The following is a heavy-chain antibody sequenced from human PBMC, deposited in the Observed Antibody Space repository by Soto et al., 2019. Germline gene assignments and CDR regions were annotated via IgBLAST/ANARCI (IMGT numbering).Heavy chain of an antibody. Sequence: PSETLSLTCTVSGGSVSSGSYYWSWIRQPPGKGLEWIGYIYYSGSTNYNPSLKSRVTISVDTSKNQFSLKLSSVTAADTAVHYCARESESNSTLGMDVWGQGTTVTVSS. J-gene: IGHJ6*02. D-gene: IGHD6-13*01. CDR1: GGSVSSGSYY. V-gene: IGHV4-61*01. CDR3: ARESESNSTLGMDV. CDR2: IYYSGST.